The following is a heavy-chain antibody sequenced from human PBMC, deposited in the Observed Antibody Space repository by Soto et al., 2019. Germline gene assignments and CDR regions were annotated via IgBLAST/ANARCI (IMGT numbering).Heavy chain of an antibody. V-gene: IGHV4-59*08. Sequence: SETLSLTCTVSGGSITYYCSWMRLSPGKGLEWIGYINSNGYSSYNPSLKSRVTLSVDTSKNQFSLKLSSVTAADTAVYYCARHKYHSSGPSAYWGQGTLVTVSS. CDR2: INSNGYS. D-gene: IGHD3-22*01. CDR1: GGSITYY. J-gene: IGHJ4*02. CDR3: ARHKYHSSGPSAY.